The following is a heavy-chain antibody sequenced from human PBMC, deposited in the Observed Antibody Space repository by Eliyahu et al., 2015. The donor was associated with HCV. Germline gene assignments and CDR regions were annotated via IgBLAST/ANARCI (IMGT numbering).Heavy chain of an antibody. D-gene: IGHD3-10*01. Sequence: EVQLLESGGGLVLPGGSLRLSCAAXGFTFSPSAMXWVRQAQPGKGLXWVSAISGSGGNTYYAGSVKGRFTIXRDNSKNTLYLQMNSLRAEDTALYYCAKLTFDYYASGSPFDYWGQGTLVTVSS. CDR3: AKLTFDYYASGSPFDY. CDR2: ISGSGGNT. V-gene: IGHV3-23*01. J-gene: IGHJ4*02. CDR1: GFTFSPSA.